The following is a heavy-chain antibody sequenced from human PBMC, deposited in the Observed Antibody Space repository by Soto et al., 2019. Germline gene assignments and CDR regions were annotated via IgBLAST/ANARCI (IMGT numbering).Heavy chain of an antibody. Sequence: EVQLLESGGDLVQPGGSLRLSCAASGFTFSSYAMSWVRQAPGKGLEWVSSLTGSGGTTFYADSVKGRLTISRDNSKNTLYVQMDILRAEDTAVYYCAKDLSPNMGCMDVWGPGTTVTVSS. CDR1: GFTFSSYA. V-gene: IGHV3-23*01. CDR2: LTGSGGTT. D-gene: IGHD3-10*01. CDR3: AKDLSPNMGCMDV. J-gene: IGHJ6*02.